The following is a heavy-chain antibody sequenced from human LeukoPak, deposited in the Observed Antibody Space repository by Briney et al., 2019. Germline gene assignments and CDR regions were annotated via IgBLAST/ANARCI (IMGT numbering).Heavy chain of an antibody. CDR2: ISGSGGST. CDR3: ARASSSGWPEFGY. D-gene: IGHD6-19*01. CDR1: GFTFSSYA. V-gene: IGHV3-23*01. Sequence: GGSLRPSCAASGFTFSSYAMSWVRQAPGKGLEWVSAISGSGGSTYYADSVKGRFTISRDNSKNTLYLQMNSLRAEDTAVYYCARASSSGWPEFGYWGQGTLVTVSS. J-gene: IGHJ4*02.